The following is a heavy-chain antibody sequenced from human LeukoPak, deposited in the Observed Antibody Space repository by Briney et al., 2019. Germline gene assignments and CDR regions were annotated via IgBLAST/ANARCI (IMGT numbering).Heavy chain of an antibody. Sequence: ASVKVSCKASGYTFTAYQIHWVRQAPGQGLEWVGGINPTVDDTHYAQKFRGRVTVTRDASISTAYLELSRLTSDDTAVYYCARVRYYASDYWGQGTLVTVSS. CDR1: GYTFTAYQ. D-gene: IGHD2-2*01. V-gene: IGHV1-2*02. CDR2: INPTVDDT. J-gene: IGHJ4*02. CDR3: ARVRYYASDY.